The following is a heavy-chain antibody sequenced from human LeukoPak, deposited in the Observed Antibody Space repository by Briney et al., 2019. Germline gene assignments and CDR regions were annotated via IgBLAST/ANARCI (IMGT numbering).Heavy chain of an antibody. D-gene: IGHD3-3*01. CDR3: AKVDYDFWSGYSPYHFDY. CDR2: ISGSGGST. V-gene: IGHV3-23*01. Sequence: GGSLRLSCAASGFTFSSYAMSWVRQAPGKGLEWVSAISGSGGSTYYADSVKGRFTISRDNSKNTLYLQMNSLRAGDTAVYYCAKVDYDFWSGYSPYHFDYWGQGTLVTVSS. J-gene: IGHJ4*02. CDR1: GFTFSSYA.